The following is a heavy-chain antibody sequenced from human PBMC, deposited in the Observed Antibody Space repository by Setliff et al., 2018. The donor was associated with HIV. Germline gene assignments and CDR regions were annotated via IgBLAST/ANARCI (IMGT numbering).Heavy chain of an antibody. CDR2: IIPILGIK. V-gene: IGHV1-69*10. Sequence: SVKVSCKASGGTFSSYAISWVRQAPGQGLEWMGGIIPILGIKKYAQNFQGRVVIATDESTTTAYMELSSLRSDDTAVYYCARHFGIAVEARYFDYWGQGTLVTVSS. CDR3: ARHFGIAVEARYFDY. CDR1: GGTFSSYA. J-gene: IGHJ4*02. D-gene: IGHD6-19*01.